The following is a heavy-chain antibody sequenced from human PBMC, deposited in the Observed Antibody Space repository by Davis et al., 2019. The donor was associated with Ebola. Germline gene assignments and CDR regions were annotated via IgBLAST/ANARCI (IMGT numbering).Heavy chain of an antibody. J-gene: IGHJ4*02. Sequence: PGGSLRLSCEASGFIFSNYGMYWVRQAPGKGLEWVAVISYAGSNEYYADSVKGRFTISRDTSKNTVYLQMKSLRAEDTAVYYCARGPGGRSIFDYWGQGTLVTFSS. D-gene: IGHD3-16*01. CDR3: ARGPGGRSIFDY. CDR2: ISYAGSNE. CDR1: GFIFSNYG. V-gene: IGHV3-30*03.